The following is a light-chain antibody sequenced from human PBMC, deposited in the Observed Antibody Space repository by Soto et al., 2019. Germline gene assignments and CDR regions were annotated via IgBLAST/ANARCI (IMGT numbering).Light chain of an antibody. Sequence: QSVLTQPASVSGSPGQSIAISCTGTSSDVGGYNSVSWHQQHPGKAPKLMIYDVSNRPSGVSDRFSGSKSGNTASLTISGLQAEDEADYYCSSYTGGSTSYVFGTGTKLTIL. CDR3: SSYTGGSTSYV. CDR1: SSDVGGYNS. V-gene: IGLV2-14*01. CDR2: DVS. J-gene: IGLJ1*01.